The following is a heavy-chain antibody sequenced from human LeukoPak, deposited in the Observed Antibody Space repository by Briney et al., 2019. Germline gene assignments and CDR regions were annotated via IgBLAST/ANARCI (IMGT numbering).Heavy chain of an antibody. J-gene: IGHJ4*02. D-gene: IGHD3-10*01. V-gene: IGHV3-11*06. CDR1: GFTFSDYY. CDR3: ARDYYGSGSSAVFDY. CDR2: ISSSSSYT. Sequence: GGSLRLSCAASGFTFSDYYMSWIRQAPGKGLEWVSYISSSSSYTNYADSVKGRFTISRDNSKNTLYLQMNSLRAEDTAVYYCARDYYGSGSSAVFDYWGQGTLVTVSS.